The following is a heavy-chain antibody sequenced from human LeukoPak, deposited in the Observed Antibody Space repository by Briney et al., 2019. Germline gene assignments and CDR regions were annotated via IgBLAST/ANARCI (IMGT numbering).Heavy chain of an antibody. J-gene: IGHJ4*02. V-gene: IGHV3-23*01. Sequence: GGSLRLSCAASGFTFSNYAMSWIRRAPGKGLEWVSGISGGGDSTYYADSVKGRFTISRDNSKNTLYLQMNSLRVEDTAVYYCARDTWIQVWLPDYWGQGSLVTVSS. CDR3: ARDTWIQVWLPDY. CDR1: GFTFSNYA. CDR2: ISGGGDST. D-gene: IGHD5-18*01.